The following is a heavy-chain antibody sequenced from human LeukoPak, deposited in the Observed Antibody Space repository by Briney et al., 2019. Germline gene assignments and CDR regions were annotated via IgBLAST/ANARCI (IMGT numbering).Heavy chain of an antibody. V-gene: IGHV4-34*01. Sequence: SETLSLTCAVYGRSFSGYYWSWIRQPPGKGLEWIGEINHSGSTNYNPSLKSRVTISVDTSKNQFSLKLSSVTAADTAVYYCARDVFDFWSGYPDYWGQGTLVTVSS. J-gene: IGHJ4*02. CDR1: GRSFSGYY. CDR2: INHSGST. CDR3: ARDVFDFWSGYPDY. D-gene: IGHD3-3*01.